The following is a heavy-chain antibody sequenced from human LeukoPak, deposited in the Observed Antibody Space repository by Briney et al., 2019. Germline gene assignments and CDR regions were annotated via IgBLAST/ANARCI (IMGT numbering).Heavy chain of an antibody. J-gene: IGHJ4*02. CDR2: IAPSSNYI. Sequence: GGSLRLSCAASGFIFSDYYMTWVRLTPGTGLAWISYIAPSSNYINYAASVKGRFTVSRDNSRNSVYLQMNSLRAEDTAVYYCSRDPRLMDFWGQGTPVTVSS. V-gene: IGHV3-11*05. CDR1: GFIFSDYY. CDR3: SRDPRLMDF. D-gene: IGHD2-8*01.